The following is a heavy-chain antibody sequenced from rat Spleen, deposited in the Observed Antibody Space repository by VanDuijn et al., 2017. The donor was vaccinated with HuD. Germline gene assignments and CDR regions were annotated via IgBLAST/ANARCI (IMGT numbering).Heavy chain of an antibody. CDR2: INPGGFNT. CDR1: GFTFRNFD. D-gene: IGHD4-3*01. Sequence: EVQLVESGGGLVQPGRSLKLSCEVSGFTFRNFDMAWVRQTPTKGLEWVASINPGGFNTYYRDSVKGRFTVSRDNSKSTLYLQVDSLRSEDTATYYCVRQETSGYSNWFTYWGQGTLVTVSS. CDR3: VRQETSGYSNWFTY. V-gene: IGHV5-25*01. J-gene: IGHJ3*01.